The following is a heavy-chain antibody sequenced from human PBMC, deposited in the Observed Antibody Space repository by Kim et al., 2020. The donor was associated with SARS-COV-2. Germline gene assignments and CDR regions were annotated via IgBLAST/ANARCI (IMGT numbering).Heavy chain of an antibody. CDR2: IDPSDSYT. D-gene: IGHD3-10*01. CDR3: ARHRPYYYGSGSRPTDFDY. CDR1: GYSFTSYW. Sequence: GESLKISCKGSGYSFTSYWISWVRQMPGKGLEWMGRIDPSDSYTNYSPSFQGHVTISADKSISTAYLQWSSLKASDTAMYYCARHRPYYYGSGSRPTDFDYWGQGTLVTVSS. J-gene: IGHJ4*02. V-gene: IGHV5-10-1*01.